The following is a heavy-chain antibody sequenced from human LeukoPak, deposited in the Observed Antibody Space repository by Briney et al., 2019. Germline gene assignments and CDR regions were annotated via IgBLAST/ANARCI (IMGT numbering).Heavy chain of an antibody. CDR3: AKDDYYDSSGYYHGDDAFDI. D-gene: IGHD3-22*01. CDR1: GFTFSSYE. CDR2: IWYDGSNK. V-gene: IGHV3-33*06. J-gene: IGHJ3*02. Sequence: PGGSLRLSCAASGFTFSSYEMHWVRQAPGKGLEWVAVIWYDGSNKYYADSVKGRFTISRDNSKNTLYLQMNSLRAEDTAVYYCAKDDYYDSSGYYHGDDAFDIWGQGTMVTVSS.